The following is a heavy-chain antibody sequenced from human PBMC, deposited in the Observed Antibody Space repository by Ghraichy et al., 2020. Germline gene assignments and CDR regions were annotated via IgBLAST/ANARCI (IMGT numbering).Heavy chain of an antibody. D-gene: IGHD3-10*01. CDR1: GFTFDDYT. CDR2: ISWDGGST. V-gene: IGHV3-43*01. CDR3: AKDIFPGTSGALGY. J-gene: IGHJ4*02. Sequence: GGSLRLSCAASGFTFDDYTMHWVRQAPGKGLEWVSLISWDGGSTYYADSVKGRFTISRDNSKNSLYLQMNSLRTEDTALYYCAKDIFPGTSGALGYWGQGTLVTVSS.